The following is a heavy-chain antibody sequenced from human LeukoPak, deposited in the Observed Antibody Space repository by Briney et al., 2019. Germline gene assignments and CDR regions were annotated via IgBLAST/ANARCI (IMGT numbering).Heavy chain of an antibody. D-gene: IGHD5-24*01. CDR2: VTGPADTT. V-gene: IGHV3-23*01. Sequence: GGSLRLSCAASGFTFNNYAMNWVRQAPGKGLEWVAAVTGPADTTYYADSVKGRFTISRDSFKGTLYLQMNRLGAEDTALYYCAKGAAIDHWGQGTLVTVSS. CDR3: AKGAAIDH. J-gene: IGHJ4*02. CDR1: GFTFNNYA.